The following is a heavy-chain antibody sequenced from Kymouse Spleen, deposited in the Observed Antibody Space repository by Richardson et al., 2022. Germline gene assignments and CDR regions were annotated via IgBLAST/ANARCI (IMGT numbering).Heavy chain of an antibody. CDR2: ISGSGGST. CDR1: GFTFSSYA. V-gene: IGHV3-23*04. J-gene: IGHJ6*02. D-gene: IGHD7-27*02. Sequence: EVQLVESGGGLVQPGGSLRLSCAASGFTFSSYAMSWVRQAPGKGLEWVSAISGSGGSTYYADSVKGRFTISRDNSKNTLYLQMNSLRAEDTAVYYCAKEDWGGDYYYYYGMDVWGQGTTVTVSS. CDR3: AKEDWGGDYYYYYGMDV.